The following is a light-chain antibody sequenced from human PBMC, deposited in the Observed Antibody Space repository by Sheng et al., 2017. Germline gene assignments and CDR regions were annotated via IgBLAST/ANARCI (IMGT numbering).Light chain of an antibody. CDR2: QDI. V-gene: IGLV3-1*01. J-gene: IGLJ2*01. CDR3: QAWDSRNVV. Sequence: SYELTQPPSVSVSPGQTASITCSGDKLGDKYVSWYQQKPGQSPVLVIYQDIKRPSGIPERFSGSNSGNTATLTISGTQAMDEADYYCQAWDSRNVVFGGGTKLTVL. CDR1: KLGDKY.